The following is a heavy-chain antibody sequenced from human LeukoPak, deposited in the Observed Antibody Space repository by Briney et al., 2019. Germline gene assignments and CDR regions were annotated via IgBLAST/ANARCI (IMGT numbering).Heavy chain of an antibody. CDR2: INSDGSST. D-gene: IGHD3-16*01. CDR3: ASGDYYYGMDV. V-gene: IGHV3-74*01. J-gene: IGHJ6*04. Sequence: GSLRLSCAASGFTFSSYWMHWVRQAPGKGLVWVSRINSDGSSTSYADSVKGRFTISRDNAKNTLYLQMNSLRAEDTAVYYCASGDYYYGMDVWGKGTTVTVSS. CDR1: GFTFSSYW.